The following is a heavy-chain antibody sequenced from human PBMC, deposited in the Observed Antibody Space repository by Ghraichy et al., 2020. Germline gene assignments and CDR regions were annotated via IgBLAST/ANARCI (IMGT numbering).Heavy chain of an antibody. CDR2: INPKSGDT. D-gene: IGHD2-15*01. CDR1: GYTFTGYY. CDR3: VRDRPLTCRGGSCYSESYHYYDMDV. Sequence: ASVKVSCKASGYTFTGYYIHWVRQAPGQGLEWMGWINPKSGDTNYAQKFQGWVTMTRDTSISTAYMELRRLKSDDAAVYYCVRDRPLTCRGGSCYSESYHYYDMDVWGQGTTVTVSS. J-gene: IGHJ6*02. V-gene: IGHV1-2*04.